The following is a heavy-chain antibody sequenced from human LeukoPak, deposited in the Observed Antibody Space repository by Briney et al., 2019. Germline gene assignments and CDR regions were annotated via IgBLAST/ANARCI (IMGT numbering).Heavy chain of an antibody. CDR3: ARAPSEIGGYYPEYFRH. CDR1: GGSVSSGSYY. V-gene: IGHV3-74*01. Sequence: PSETLSLTCTVSGGSVSSGSYYWGWVRQPPGKGLVWVSRIKSDGSTNYADSVKGRFTISRDNAKNTLSLQMNSLRAEDTGVYYCARAPSEIGGYYPEYFRHWGQGTLVTVSS. J-gene: IGHJ1*01. CDR2: IKSDGST. D-gene: IGHD3-22*01.